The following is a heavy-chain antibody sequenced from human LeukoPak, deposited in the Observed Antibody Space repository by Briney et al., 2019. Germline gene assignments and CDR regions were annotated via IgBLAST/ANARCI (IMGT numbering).Heavy chain of an antibody. J-gene: IGHJ4*02. CDR1: GYTFTSYD. Sequence: ASVKVSCKASGYTFTSYDINWVRQVTGQGLEWMGWMSPNSGHTGYAQKFQGRVTMTRSTSMSTAYMELSSLKSEDTAVYYCARGGPSSSWYVLNFDYWGQGTLVTVSS. CDR3: ARGGPSSSWYVLNFDY. D-gene: IGHD6-13*01. V-gene: IGHV1-8*01. CDR2: MSPNSGHT.